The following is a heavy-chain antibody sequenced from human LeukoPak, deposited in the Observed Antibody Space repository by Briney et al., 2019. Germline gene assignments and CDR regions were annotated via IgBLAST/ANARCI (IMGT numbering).Heavy chain of an antibody. CDR2: IYYSGST. D-gene: IGHD3-10*01. CDR1: GGSISSGGYY. J-gene: IGHJ6*02. V-gene: IGHV4-31*03. Sequence: SETLSLTCTVSGGSISSGGYYWSWIRQHPGKGLEWIGYIYYSGSTYYNPSLKSRVTISVDTSKNQFSLKLSSVTAADTAVYYCARDWLYGMDVWGQGTTVTVSS. CDR3: ARDWLYGMDV.